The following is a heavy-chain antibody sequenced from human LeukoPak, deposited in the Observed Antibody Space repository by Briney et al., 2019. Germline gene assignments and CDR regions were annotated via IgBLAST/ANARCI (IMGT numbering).Heavy chain of an antibody. D-gene: IGHD5-12*01. V-gene: IGHV4-34*01. J-gene: IGHJ6*03. CDR2: INHSGST. CDR1: GGSFSGYY. CDR3: APLVTINGYYYYMDV. Sequence: PSETLSLTCAVYGGSFSGYYWSWIRQPPGKGLEWIGEINHSGSTNYNPSLKSRVTISVDTSKNQFSLKLSSVTAADTAVYYCAPLVTINGYYYYMDVWGKGTTVTISS.